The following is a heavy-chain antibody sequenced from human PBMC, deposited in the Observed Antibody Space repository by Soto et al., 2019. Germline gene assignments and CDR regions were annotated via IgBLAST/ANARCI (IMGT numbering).Heavy chain of an antibody. V-gene: IGHV4-31*03. CDR2: IYYSGST. Sequence: QVQLQESGPGLVKPSQTLSLTCTVSGGSISSGGYYWSWIRQHPGKGLEWIGYIYYSGSTYYNPSLKSRVTISVDTSKNQFSLKLSSVTAADTAVYYCARLVEMANSDAFAIWGQGTMVTVSS. CDR3: ARLVEMANSDAFAI. D-gene: IGHD2-2*01. J-gene: IGHJ3*02. CDR1: GGSISSGGYY.